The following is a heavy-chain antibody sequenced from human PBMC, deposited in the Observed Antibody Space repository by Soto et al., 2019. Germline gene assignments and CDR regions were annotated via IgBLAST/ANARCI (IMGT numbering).Heavy chain of an antibody. D-gene: IGHD5-18*01. Sequence: SETLSLTCTVSGGSISSGDYYWSWIRQPPGKGLEWIGYIYYSGSTYYNPSLKSRVTISVDTSKNQFSLKLSSVTAADTAVYYCARDPGATAMAFGPHWGQGTMVTVSS. CDR2: IYYSGST. J-gene: IGHJ4*02. CDR3: ARDPGATAMAFGPH. V-gene: IGHV4-30-4*01. CDR1: GGSISSGDYY.